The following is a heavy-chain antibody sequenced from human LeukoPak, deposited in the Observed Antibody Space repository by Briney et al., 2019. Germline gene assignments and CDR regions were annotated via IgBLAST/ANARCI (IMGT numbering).Heavy chain of an antibody. Sequence: SETLSLTCAVYGGSFSGYYWSWIRQPPGKGLEWIGEISHSGSTNYNPSLKSRVTISVDTSKNQFSLKLSSVTAADTAVYYCARKKRRVVVTPFVYRGQGTLVTVSS. V-gene: IGHV4-34*01. CDR1: GGSFSGYY. CDR3: ARKKRRVVVTPFVY. D-gene: IGHD3-22*01. J-gene: IGHJ4*02. CDR2: ISHSGST.